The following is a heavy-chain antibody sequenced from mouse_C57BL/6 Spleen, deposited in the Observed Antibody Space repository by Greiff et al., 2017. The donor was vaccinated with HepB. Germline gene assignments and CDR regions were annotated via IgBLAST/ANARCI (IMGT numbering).Heavy chain of an antibody. CDR1: GYTFTSYW. D-gene: IGHD1-1*01. V-gene: IGHV1-74*01. CDR3: AIGADYYGNSFFAY. J-gene: IGHJ3*01. Sequence: QVQLQQPGAELVKPGASVKVSCKASGYTFTSYWMHWVKQRPGQGLEWIGRIHPSDSDTNYNQKFKGKATLTVDKTSNTAYMQLNSLTTEDSAVYYCAIGADYYGNSFFAYWGQGTLVTVSA. CDR2: IHPSDSDT.